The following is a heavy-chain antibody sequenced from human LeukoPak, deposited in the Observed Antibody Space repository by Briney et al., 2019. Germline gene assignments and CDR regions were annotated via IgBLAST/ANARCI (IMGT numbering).Heavy chain of an antibody. V-gene: IGHV3-23*01. CDR2: ISGSGGST. J-gene: IGHJ4*02. Sequence: GGSLRLSCAASGFTFSSYAMSWVRQAPGKGLEWVSAISGSGGSTYYADSVKGRFTISRDNSKNTLYLQMNSLRAEDTAVYYCAKAIYYDSREGYYFDYWGQGTLVTVSS. CDR1: GFTFSSYA. CDR3: AKAIYYDSREGYYFDY. D-gene: IGHD3-22*01.